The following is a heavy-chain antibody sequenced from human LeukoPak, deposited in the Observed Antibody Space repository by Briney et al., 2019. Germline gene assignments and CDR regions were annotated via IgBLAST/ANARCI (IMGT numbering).Heavy chain of an antibody. D-gene: IGHD3-10*01. J-gene: IGHJ4*02. V-gene: IGHV4-59*08. Sequence: SETLSLTCAVSGGFISSYYWSWIRQPPGKGLEWIGYIYYTGSTNYNPSLKSRVTISLDTSKNQFSLKLSSVTAADTAVYYCARHIRGAYYYFDYWGQGTLVTVSS. CDR2: IYYTGST. CDR1: GGFISSYY. CDR3: ARHIRGAYYYFDY.